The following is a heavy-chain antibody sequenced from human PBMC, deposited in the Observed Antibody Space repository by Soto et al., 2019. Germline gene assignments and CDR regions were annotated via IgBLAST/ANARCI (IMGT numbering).Heavy chain of an antibody. CDR3: TTRPEYDSSQLDY. CDR2: IKSKTDGGTT. V-gene: IGHV3-15*01. D-gene: IGHD3-22*01. Sequence: PGGSLRLSCAASGFTFSNAWMSWVRQAPGKGLEWVGRIKSKTDGGTTDYAAPVKGRFTISRDDSKNTLYLQMNSLKTEDTAVYYCTTRPEYDSSQLDYWGQGTLVTVSS. J-gene: IGHJ4*02. CDR1: GFTFSNAW.